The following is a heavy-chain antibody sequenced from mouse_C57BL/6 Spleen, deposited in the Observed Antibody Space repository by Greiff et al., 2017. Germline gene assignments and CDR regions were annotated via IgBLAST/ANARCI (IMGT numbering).Heavy chain of an antibody. Sequence: VQLQQSGAELVKPGASVKLSCTASGFNITDYYMHWVKQRTAQGLEWIGRIVPEDGATTSAPKLQGKDTITADPSSNTAYLQLSSLTSEDTAVDYCARSHGYEGFAYWGQGTLVTVAA. CDR1: GFNITDYY. CDR2: IVPEDGAT. CDR3: ARSHGYEGFAY. J-gene: IGHJ3*01. D-gene: IGHD2-2*01. V-gene: IGHV14-2*01.